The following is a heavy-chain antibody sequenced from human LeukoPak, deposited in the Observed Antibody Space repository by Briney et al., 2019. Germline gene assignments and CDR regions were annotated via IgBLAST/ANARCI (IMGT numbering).Heavy chain of an antibody. D-gene: IGHD5-24*01. V-gene: IGHV3-30-3*01. CDR1: GFTFSSYA. CDR3: AREGRWLQINDY. CDR2: ISYDGSNK. Sequence: GGSLRLSCAASGFTFSSYAMHWVRQAPGKGLKWVAVISYDGSNKYYADSVKGRFTISRDNSKNTLYLQMNSLRAEDTAVYYCAREGRWLQINDYWGQGTLVTVSS. J-gene: IGHJ4*02.